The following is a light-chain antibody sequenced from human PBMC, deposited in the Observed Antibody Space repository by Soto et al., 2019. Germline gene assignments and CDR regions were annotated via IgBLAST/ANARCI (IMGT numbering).Light chain of an antibody. CDR1: PSISSW. CDR2: KAS. V-gene: IGKV1-5*03. J-gene: IGKJ1*01. Sequence: DIQMTQSPSTLSASVGDRVTITFSASPSISSWLAWYQQKPGKAPQLLIYKASSLESGVPSRFSGSGSGTEFTLTISSLRPDDVAPSDCHRSWTFGQGTKVEIK. CDR3: HRSWT.